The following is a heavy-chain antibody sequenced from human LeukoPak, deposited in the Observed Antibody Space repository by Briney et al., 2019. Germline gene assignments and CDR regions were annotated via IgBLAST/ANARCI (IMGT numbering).Heavy chain of an antibody. D-gene: IGHD6-19*01. CDR3: ARDWDGSGWPIDY. V-gene: IGHV3-7*05. J-gene: IGHJ4*02. Sequence: GGSLRLSCAASGFTFSRYWMSWVRQAPGKGLEWVANIKTDGSEKYYVDSLKGRFIISRDNAKNSLYLQMNSLRAEDTAVYYCARDWDGSGWPIDYWGQGTLVSVSS. CDR1: GFTFSRYW. CDR2: IKTDGSEK.